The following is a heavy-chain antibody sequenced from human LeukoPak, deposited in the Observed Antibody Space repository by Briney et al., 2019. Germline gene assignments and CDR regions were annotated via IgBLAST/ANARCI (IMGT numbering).Heavy chain of an antibody. CDR1: GFTFSSYG. V-gene: IGHV3-30*18. D-gene: IGHD5-18*01. CDR2: ISYDGSNR. J-gene: IGHJ4*02. Sequence: GGSLRLSCAASGFTFSSYGMHWVRQAPGKGLEWVAVISYDGSNRYYADSVKGRFTISRDNSENTVYLQMNSLRPEDTAVYYCAKDRRAEYSFDYWGQGTLATVSS. CDR3: AKDRRAEYSFDY.